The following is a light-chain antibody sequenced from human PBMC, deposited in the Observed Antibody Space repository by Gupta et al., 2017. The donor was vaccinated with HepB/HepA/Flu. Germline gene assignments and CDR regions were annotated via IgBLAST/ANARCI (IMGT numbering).Light chain of an antibody. CDR1: NIGSRS. J-gene: IGLJ3*02. CDR2: DDG. Sequence: SYVLSQPPSVSVAPGKTARITCGGNNIGSRSVHWYQQKPGQSPVLVVYDDGGRPAGLPWRFSGSNSGNTATLTISRVEAGDEADYCCQVWDRNSDRVFGGGTKLTVL. CDR3: QVWDRNSDRV. V-gene: IGLV3-21*03.